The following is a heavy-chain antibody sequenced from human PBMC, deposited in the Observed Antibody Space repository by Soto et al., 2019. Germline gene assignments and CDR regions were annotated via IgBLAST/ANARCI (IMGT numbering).Heavy chain of an antibody. CDR1: GFTFSSYA. CDR2: ISYDGSNK. V-gene: IGHV3-30-3*01. J-gene: IGHJ6*02. Sequence: GGSLRLSCAASGFTFSSYAMHWVRQAPGKGLEWVAVISYDGSNKYYADSVKGRFTISRDNSKNTLYLQMNSLRAEDTAVYYCARDRPMVYAIPGCMDVWGQGTTGTVSS. D-gene: IGHD2-8*01. CDR3: ARDRPMVYAIPGCMDV.